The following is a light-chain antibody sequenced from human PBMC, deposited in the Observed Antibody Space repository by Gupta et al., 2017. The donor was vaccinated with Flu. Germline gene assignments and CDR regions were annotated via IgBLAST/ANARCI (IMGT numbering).Light chain of an antibody. CDR1: QRISCY. CDR2: AAT. Sequence: PSSLSAYIGDRVSITCRARQRISCYLNWYQPKPGNSTKLLIYAATRVQSGIPSRFSGSGSGTDFPLTISRLQPEDFATYSRPQSYSTPHTFGQGTKLEIK. CDR3: PQSYSTPHT. J-gene: IGKJ2*01. V-gene: IGKV1-39*01.